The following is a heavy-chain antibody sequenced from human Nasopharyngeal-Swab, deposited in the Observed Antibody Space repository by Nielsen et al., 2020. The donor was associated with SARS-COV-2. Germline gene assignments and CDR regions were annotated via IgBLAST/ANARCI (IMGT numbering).Heavy chain of an antibody. CDR1: GGSISSSSYY. V-gene: IGHV4-39*07. D-gene: IGHD3-9*01. CDR3: ARVSSRDYDILTGYLAGEFDY. CDR2: IYYSGST. Sequence: SETLSLTCTVSGGSISSSSYYWGWIRQPPGKGLEWIGSIYYSGSTYYNPSLKSRVTISVDTSKNQFSLKLSSVTAADTAVYDCARVSSRDYDILTGYLAGEFDYWGQGTLVTVSS. J-gene: IGHJ4*02.